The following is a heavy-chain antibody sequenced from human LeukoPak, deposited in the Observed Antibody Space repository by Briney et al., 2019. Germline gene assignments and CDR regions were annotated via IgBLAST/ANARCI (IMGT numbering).Heavy chain of an antibody. CDR2: IYYSGST. CDR3: ARDLSRESLGYYDSSGDYYYYMDV. V-gene: IGHV4-39*07. D-gene: IGHD3-22*01. Sequence: SETLSLTYTVSGGSISSSSYYWGWIRQPPGKGLEWIGSIYYSGSTYYNPSLKSRVTISVDTSKNQFSLKLSSVTAADTAVYYCARDLSRESLGYYDSSGDYYYYMDVWGKGTTVTVSS. J-gene: IGHJ6*03. CDR1: GGSISSSSYY.